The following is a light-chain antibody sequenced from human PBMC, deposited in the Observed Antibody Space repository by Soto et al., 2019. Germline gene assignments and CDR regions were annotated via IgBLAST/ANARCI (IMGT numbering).Light chain of an antibody. CDR3: CSYAGNYTLL. CDR1: SSDVGGYNY. V-gene: IGLV2-11*01. J-gene: IGLJ2*01. Sequence: QSALTHPRSVSGSPGQSVTISCTGTSSDVGGYNYVSWYQQHPGKAPKLMIYDVSKRPSGVPDRFSGSKSGNTASVAISGLQAEDEADYYCCSYAGNYTLLFGGGTKLTGL. CDR2: DVS.